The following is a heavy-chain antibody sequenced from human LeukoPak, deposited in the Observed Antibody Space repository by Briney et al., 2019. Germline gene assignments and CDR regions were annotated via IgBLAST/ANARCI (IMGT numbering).Heavy chain of an antibody. D-gene: IGHD5-12*01. Sequence: ASVKVSCKASGYTFTSHGISWVRQAPGQGLEWMGWISTYNGNTNYAQKLQGRVSMTTDTSTSTAYMDLRSLRADDTALYYCAKVLGYSGYDLSFENWGQGTLVTVSS. CDR3: AKVLGYSGYDLSFEN. J-gene: IGHJ4*02. CDR1: GYTFTSHG. CDR2: ISTYNGNT. V-gene: IGHV1-18*01.